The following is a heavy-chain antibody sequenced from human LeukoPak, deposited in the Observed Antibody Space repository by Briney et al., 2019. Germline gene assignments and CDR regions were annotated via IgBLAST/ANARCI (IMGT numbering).Heavy chain of an antibody. CDR2: ISWNSGSI. J-gene: IGHJ6*02. CDR1: GFTFDDYA. Sequence: PGRSLRLSCAASGFTFDDYAMHWVRQAQGKGLERVSGISWNSGSIGYADSVKGRFTISRDNAKNSLYLQMNSLRAEDTALYYCAKGRDPDYYYYGMDVWGQGTTVTVSS. CDR3: AKGRDPDYYYYGMDV. V-gene: IGHV3-9*01.